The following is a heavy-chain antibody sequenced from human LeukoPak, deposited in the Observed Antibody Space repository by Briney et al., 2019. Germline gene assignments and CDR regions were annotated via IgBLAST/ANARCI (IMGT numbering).Heavy chain of an antibody. CDR1: GGSISGSF. Sequence: SETLSLTCTVSGGSISGSFWSWIRQPAGKGLECIGRIYARGGTNYNHSHKSSITMSVDTSQNQFSLKLTCVAAADTAVYFCARAPAGCGGTCPFHDWGQGTLVTVSS. CDR2: IYARGGT. J-gene: IGHJ4*02. D-gene: IGHD2-15*01. V-gene: IGHV4-4*07. CDR3: ARAPAGCGGTCPFHD.